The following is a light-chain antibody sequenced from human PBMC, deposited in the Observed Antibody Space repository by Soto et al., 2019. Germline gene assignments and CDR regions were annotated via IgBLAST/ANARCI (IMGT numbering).Light chain of an antibody. V-gene: IGLV2-14*01. J-gene: IGLJ1*01. CDR1: SGDVGGYYY. CDR2: EFS. CDR3: SSYTAGGTI. Sequence: QSVLTQPASVSGAPGQSITISYTGTSGDVGGYYYVSWYQQLPGKAPKLMISEFSNRPSAVSNRFSGSKSATTSSLTISGLQAEDEADYYCSSYTAGGTIFGTGTKVTVL.